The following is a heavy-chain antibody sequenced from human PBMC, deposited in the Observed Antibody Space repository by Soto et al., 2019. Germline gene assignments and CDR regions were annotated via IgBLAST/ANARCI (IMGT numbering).Heavy chain of an antibody. V-gene: IGHV3-30-3*01. Sequence: QVQVVESGGGVVQPGRSQRLSCAASGFTFSSYAMNWVRQVPGKGLEWVAVISYDGSNKNYAESVKGRFTISRDNSKNTLYLQMNSLRAEDTAVYYCAGRYGSGNYYDGAFDIWGQGTMVTVSS. J-gene: IGHJ3*02. CDR1: GFTFSSYA. CDR3: AGRYGSGNYYDGAFDI. D-gene: IGHD3-10*01. CDR2: ISYDGSNK.